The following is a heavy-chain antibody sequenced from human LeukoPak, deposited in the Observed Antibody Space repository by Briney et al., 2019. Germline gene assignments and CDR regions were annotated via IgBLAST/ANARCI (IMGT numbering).Heavy chain of an antibody. V-gene: IGHV4-4*09. Sequence: KTSETLSLTCTVSRGSISPYYWSWIRQSPGKGLEWIGYIHHSGSTDYHPSLKGRVTISADTSQSQFSLSLTSVTAADTAVYFCASTRGGVAVSGRGDFDIWGQGTVVTVSP. D-gene: IGHD6-19*01. J-gene: IGHJ3*02. CDR3: ASTRGGVAVSGRGDFDI. CDR2: IHHSGST. CDR1: RGSISPYY.